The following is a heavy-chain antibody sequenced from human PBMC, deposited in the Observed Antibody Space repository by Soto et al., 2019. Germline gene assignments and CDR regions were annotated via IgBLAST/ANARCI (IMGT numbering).Heavy chain of an antibody. Sequence: ESGPTLVNPTQTLTLTCTFPGFPLSTSGMCVSWIRQPPGKALEWLALIDWDDDKYYSTSLKTRLTISKDTSKNQVVLTMTNMDPVDTATYYCARIAVRGVITYYFDYWGQGTLVTVSS. V-gene: IGHV2-70*01. CDR2: IDWDDDK. J-gene: IGHJ4*02. CDR1: GFPLSTSGMC. D-gene: IGHD3-10*01. CDR3: ARIAVRGVITYYFDY.